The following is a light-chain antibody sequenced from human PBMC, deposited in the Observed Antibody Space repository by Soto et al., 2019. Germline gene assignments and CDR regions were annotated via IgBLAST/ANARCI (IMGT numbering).Light chain of an antibody. CDR3: QQYGNWPPYA. CDR2: GAS. CDR1: QSVSRN. V-gene: IGKV3-15*01. Sequence: EIVMTQSPATLSVSPGERATLSCRASQSVSRNLAWYQQKPGQAPRLLVYGASTRATGIPARFSGSGSGTEFTLSIGSLQSEDFAVYYCQQYGNWPPYAFGQGTKVDIK. J-gene: IGKJ2*01.